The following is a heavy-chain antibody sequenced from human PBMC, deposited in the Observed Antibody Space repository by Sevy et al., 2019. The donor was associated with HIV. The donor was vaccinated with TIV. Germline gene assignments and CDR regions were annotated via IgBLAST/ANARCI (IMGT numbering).Heavy chain of an antibody. CDR3: ARDWGTPPTAILYHFDF. CDR2: ISYNGGDE. V-gene: IGHV3-30*04. CDR1: TFTFSHYA. D-gene: IGHD3-16*01. Sequence: GGSLRLSCVASTFTFSHYAMHWVRQSPGKGLQWVASISYNGGDENYADSVEGPFTHSRDNPKNTLFLQMSSLRPEDTALYYCARDWGTPPTAILYHFDFWGQGIPVTVSS. J-gene: IGHJ4*02.